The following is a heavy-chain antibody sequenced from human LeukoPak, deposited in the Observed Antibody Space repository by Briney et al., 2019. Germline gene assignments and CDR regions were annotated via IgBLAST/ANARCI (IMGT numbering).Heavy chain of an antibody. J-gene: IGHJ4*02. CDR3: ARLHAISGYVGY. CDR2: IYSGGST. CDR1: GFTVSSNY. D-gene: IGHD5-12*01. Sequence: PGGSLRLSCAASGFTVSSNYMSWVRQAPGKGLERVSVIYSGGSTYYADSVKGRFTISRDNSKNTLYLQMNSLRAEDTAVYYCARLHAISGYVGYWGQGTLVTVSS. V-gene: IGHV3-66*04.